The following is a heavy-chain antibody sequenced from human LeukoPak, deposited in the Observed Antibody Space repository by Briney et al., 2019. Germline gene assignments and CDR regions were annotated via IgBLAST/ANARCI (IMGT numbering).Heavy chain of an antibody. J-gene: IGHJ6*02. V-gene: IGHV3-23*01. CDR1: GFTFSSYA. CDR2: ISGSGGST. CDR3: AKDKGWGYSSYDYYGMDV. Sequence: GGSLRLSCTASGFTFSSYAMSWVRQAPGKGLKWVSGISGSGGSTYYADSVKGRFTISRDISKNTLYVQINSLRAEDAAVYYCAKDKGWGYSSYDYYGMDVWGQGTTVTVSS. D-gene: IGHD1-26*01.